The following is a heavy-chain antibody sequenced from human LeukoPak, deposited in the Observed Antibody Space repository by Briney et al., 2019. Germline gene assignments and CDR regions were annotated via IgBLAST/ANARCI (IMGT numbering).Heavy chain of an antibody. CDR1: GGSFSSYY. V-gene: IGHV4-4*07. J-gene: IGHJ4*02. CDR3: ARYREMATTRQYYFDY. Sequence: PSETLSLTCTVSGGSFSSYYWSWIRQPAGKGLEWIGRIYTSGSTNYNPSLKSRVTMSVDTSKNQFSLKLSSVPGADTAEIYCARYREMATTRQYYFDYWGQGTLVTVSS. D-gene: IGHD5-24*01. CDR2: IYTSGST.